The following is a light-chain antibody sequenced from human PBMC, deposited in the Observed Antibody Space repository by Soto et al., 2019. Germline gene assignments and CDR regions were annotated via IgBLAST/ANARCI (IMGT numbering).Light chain of an antibody. Sequence: QSVLTQPPSVSGAPGQRVTISCTGSSSNIGAGYDVHWYQHLPGTAPKLLIYVNSNRPSGVPDRFSGSKSGTSASLAITGLQAEDGADYYCQSFDGSLSGLYVFGTGTKVTVL. J-gene: IGLJ1*01. CDR1: SSNIGAGYD. V-gene: IGLV1-40*01. CDR3: QSFDGSLSGLYV. CDR2: VNS.